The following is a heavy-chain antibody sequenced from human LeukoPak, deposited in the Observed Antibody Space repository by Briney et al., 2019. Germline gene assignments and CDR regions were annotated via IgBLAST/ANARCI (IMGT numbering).Heavy chain of an antibody. D-gene: IGHD6-19*01. CDR3: ARDVQQWLDDAFDI. J-gene: IGHJ3*02. V-gene: IGHV1-18*01. CDR1: GYTFTSYG. CDR2: ISAYNGNT. Sequence: ASVKVSCKASGYTFTSYGIRWVRQAPGQGLEWMGWISAYNGNTNYAQKLQGRVTMTTDTSTSTAYMELRSLRSDDTAVYYCARDVQQWLDDAFDIWGQGTMVTVSS.